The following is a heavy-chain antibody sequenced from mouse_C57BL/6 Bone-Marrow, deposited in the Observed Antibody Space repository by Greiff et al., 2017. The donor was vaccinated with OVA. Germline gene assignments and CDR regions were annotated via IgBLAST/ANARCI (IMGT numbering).Heavy chain of an antibody. CDR2: IYPGSGST. D-gene: IGHD1-1*01. V-gene: IGHV1-55*01. J-gene: IGHJ2*01. CDR3: ARFPCFITTVAATDY. CDR1: GYTFTSYW. Sequence: QVQLQQPGAELVMPGASVKLSCKASGYTFTSYWITWVKQRPGQGLEWIGDIYPGSGSTNYNEKFKSKATLTVDTSSSTAYMQLSSLTSEDSAVYYCARFPCFITTVAATDYWGQGTTLTVSS.